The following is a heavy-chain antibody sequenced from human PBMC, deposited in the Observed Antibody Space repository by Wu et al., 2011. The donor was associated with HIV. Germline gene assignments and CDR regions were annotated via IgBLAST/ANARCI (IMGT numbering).Heavy chain of an antibody. V-gene: IGHV1-69*05. CDR3: ARGGGELYYYYYYMDV. Sequence: QVQLVQSGAEVKKPGSSVKVSCKASGGTFSSYAINWVRQAPGQGLEWMGGIIPMFGTANYAQKFQGRVTITTDESTTTAYMELSSLRSEDTAVYYCARGGGELYYYYYYMDVWGKGTTVTVSS. D-gene: IGHD1-1*01. CDR1: GGTFSSYA. CDR2: IIPMFGTA. J-gene: IGHJ6*03.